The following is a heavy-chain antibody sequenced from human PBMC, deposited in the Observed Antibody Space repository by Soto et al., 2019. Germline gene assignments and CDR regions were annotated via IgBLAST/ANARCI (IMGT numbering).Heavy chain of an antibody. Sequence: GGSLRLSCAASGFTFSSYGMHWVRQAPGKGLEWVAVISYDGSNKYYADSVKGRFTISRDNSKNTLYLQMNSLRAEDTAVYYCAKDGYDSSGSLWYYYGMDVWGLGTLVTVSS. J-gene: IGHJ6*02. CDR2: ISYDGSNK. CDR3: AKDGYDSSGSLWYYYGMDV. D-gene: IGHD3-22*01. CDR1: GFTFSSYG. V-gene: IGHV3-30*18.